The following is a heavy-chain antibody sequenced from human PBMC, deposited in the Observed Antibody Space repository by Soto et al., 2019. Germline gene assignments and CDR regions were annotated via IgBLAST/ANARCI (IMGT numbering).Heavy chain of an antibody. D-gene: IGHD6-19*01. J-gene: IGHJ6*03. CDR3: ARGRYSSGWNYYYMDV. Sequence: VSVKVSCKASGYTFTRYDINWVRQATGQGLEWMGWMNPNSGNTGYAQKFQGRVTMTRNTSISTAYMELSSLRSEDTAVYYCARGRYSSGWNYYYMDVWGKGTTVTVS. V-gene: IGHV1-8*01. CDR2: MNPNSGNT. CDR1: GYTFTRYD.